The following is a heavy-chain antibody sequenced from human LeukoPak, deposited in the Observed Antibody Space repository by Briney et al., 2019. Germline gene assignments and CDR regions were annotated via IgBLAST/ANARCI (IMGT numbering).Heavy chain of an antibody. Sequence: ASVKVSCKVSGYTLTELSMHWVRQAPGKGLEWMGGFDPEDGETIYAQKFQGRVTMTEDTSTDTAYMELSSLRSEDTAVYYCATEKVVVAATLLYYFDYWGQGTLVTVSS. V-gene: IGHV1-24*01. CDR2: FDPEDGET. CDR1: GYTLTELS. CDR3: ATEKVVVAATLLYYFDY. D-gene: IGHD2-15*01. J-gene: IGHJ4*02.